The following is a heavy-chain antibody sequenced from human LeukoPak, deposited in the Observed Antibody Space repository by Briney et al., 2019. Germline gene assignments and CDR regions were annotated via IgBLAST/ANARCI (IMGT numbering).Heavy chain of an antibody. CDR3: TRAGHCSSTSCEQYYFDY. D-gene: IGHD2-2*01. J-gene: IGHJ4*02. CDR1: GFTFGDYA. Sequence: GGSLRLSCTASGFTFGDYAMSWFRQAPGKGLEWVGFIRSKAYGGTTEYAASVKGRFTISRDDSKSIAYLQMNSLKTEDTAVYYCTRAGHCSSTSCEQYYFDYWGQGTLVTVSS. V-gene: IGHV3-49*03. CDR2: IRSKAYGGTT.